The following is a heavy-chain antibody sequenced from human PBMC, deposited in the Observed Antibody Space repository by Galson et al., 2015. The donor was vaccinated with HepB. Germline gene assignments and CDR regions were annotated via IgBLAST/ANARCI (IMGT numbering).Heavy chain of an antibody. Sequence: SLRLSCAASGFTVSSNYMSWVRQAPGKGLEWVSVIYSGGSTYYADSVKGRFTISRDNSKNTLYLQMNSLRAEDTAVYHCARDGYSRSGHVRYFDLWGRGTLVTVSS. CDR3: ARDGYSRSGHVRYFDL. D-gene: IGHD6-13*01. CDR2: IYSGGST. CDR1: GFTVSSNY. J-gene: IGHJ2*01. V-gene: IGHV3-66*01.